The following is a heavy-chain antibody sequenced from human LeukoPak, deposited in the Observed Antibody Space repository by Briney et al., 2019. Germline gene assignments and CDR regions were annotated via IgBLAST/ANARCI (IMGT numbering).Heavy chain of an antibody. CDR1: GGSISSGSYY. CDR2: IYTSGST. Sequence: SQTLSLTCTVSGGSISSGSYYWSWIRQPAGKGLEGIGRIYTSGSTNYNPSLKSRVTISVDTSKNQFSLKLSSVTAADTAVYYCARGYYDFWSGYPSFDYWGQGTLVTVSS. V-gene: IGHV4-61*02. J-gene: IGHJ4*02. CDR3: ARGYYDFWSGYPSFDY. D-gene: IGHD3-3*01.